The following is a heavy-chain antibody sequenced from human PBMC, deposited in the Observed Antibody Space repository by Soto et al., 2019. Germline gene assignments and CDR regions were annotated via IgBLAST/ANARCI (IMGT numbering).Heavy chain of an antibody. CDR2: IYYSGDT. J-gene: IGHJ4*02. Sequence: QLQLQESGPGLVRPSETLSLTCTVSGGSMSTTGSYWGWVRQPPGKGLEWIGSIYYSGDTFDGPSLSSRVTTSVDTSKKQFSLRLSSVTAADTAVYYCARHFMTTVTEYYFDYWGQGTLVTVSS. CDR3: ARHFMTTVTEYYFDY. V-gene: IGHV4-39*01. CDR1: GGSMSTTGSY. D-gene: IGHD4-17*01.